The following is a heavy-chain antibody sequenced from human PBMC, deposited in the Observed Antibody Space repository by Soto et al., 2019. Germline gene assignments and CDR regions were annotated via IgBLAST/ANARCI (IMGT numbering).Heavy chain of an antibody. V-gene: IGHV4-34*01. J-gene: IGHJ4*02. CDR2: INHSGST. D-gene: IGHD3-10*01. Sequence: QVQLQQWGAGLLKPSETLSLTCAVYGGYFSGYYWSWIRQPPGKGLEWIGEINHSGSTNYNPSLKSRVTISVDTSKNQFSLKLSSLTAADTAVYYCARVLFWYYGSGSLDYWGQGTLVTVSS. CDR3: ARVLFWYYGSGSLDY. CDR1: GGYFSGYY.